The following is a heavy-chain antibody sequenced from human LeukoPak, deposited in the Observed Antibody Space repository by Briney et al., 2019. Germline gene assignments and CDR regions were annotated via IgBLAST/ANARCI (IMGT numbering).Heavy chain of an antibody. CDR1: GGSISSYY. V-gene: IGHV4-4*07. Sequence: SETLSLTCTVSGGSISSYYWSWIRQPAGKGLEWIGRIYTSGSTNYNPSLKSRVTMSVDTSKNQFSLKLSSVTAADTAVYYCAREEYNWNDVGWFDPWGQGTLVTVFS. J-gene: IGHJ5*02. D-gene: IGHD1-1*01. CDR2: IYTSGST. CDR3: AREEYNWNDVGWFDP.